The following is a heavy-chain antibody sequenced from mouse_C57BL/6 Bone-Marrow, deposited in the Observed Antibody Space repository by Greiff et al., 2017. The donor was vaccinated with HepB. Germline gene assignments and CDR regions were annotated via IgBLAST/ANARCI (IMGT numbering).Heavy chain of an antibody. Sequence: EVKVVESGAELVRPGASVKLSCTASGFNIKDDYMHWVKQRPEQGLEWIGWIDPENGDTEYASKFQGKATITADTSSNTAYLQLSSLTSEDTAVYYCTTAPHLLLYAMDYWGQGTSVTVSS. V-gene: IGHV14-4*01. CDR1: GFNIKDDY. J-gene: IGHJ4*01. D-gene: IGHD1-1*01. CDR3: TTAPHLLLYAMDY. CDR2: IDPENGDT.